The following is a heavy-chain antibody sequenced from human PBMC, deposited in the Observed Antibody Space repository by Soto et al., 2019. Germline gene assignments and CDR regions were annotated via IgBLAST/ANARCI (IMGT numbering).Heavy chain of an antibody. CDR1: GFTFSNAW. J-gene: IGHJ4*02. CDR3: TTEYSSSAGSGDY. D-gene: IGHD6-6*01. Sequence: EVQLVESGGGLVKPGGSLRLSCAASGFTFSNAWMSWVRQAPGKGLEWVGRIKSKTDGGTTDYAAPVKGRFTISRDDSKNKLYLQMNSLKTEDTAVYYCTTEYSSSAGSGDYWGQGTLVTVSS. V-gene: IGHV3-15*01. CDR2: IKSKTDGGTT.